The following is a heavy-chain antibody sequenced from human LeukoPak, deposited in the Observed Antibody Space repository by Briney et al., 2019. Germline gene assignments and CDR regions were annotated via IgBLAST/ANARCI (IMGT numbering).Heavy chain of an antibody. J-gene: IGHJ4*02. V-gene: IGHV3-7*01. CDR3: AIWTSGNY. CDR1: QFTFSGYW. D-gene: IGHD1-1*01. CDR2: MAPPGSRK. Sequence: PGGSLRLSCADSQFTFSGYWMNWVRQAPGKGLEWVANMAPPGSRKRYVDSVRGRFTISKDNPGASLYLDMHSLRAEDTAIYYCAIWTSGNYWGQGTLVTVSS.